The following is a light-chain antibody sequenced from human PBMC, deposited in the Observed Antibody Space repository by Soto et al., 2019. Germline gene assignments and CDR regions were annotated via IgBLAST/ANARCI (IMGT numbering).Light chain of an antibody. CDR3: SSYTSSSTRV. J-gene: IGLJ3*02. V-gene: IGLV2-14*01. CDR2: EVS. Sequence: QSAMTQPAWVSGSPGQSITISCTGTSSDVGGYNYVSWYQQHPGKAPKLMIYEVSNRPSGVSNRFSGSKSGNTASLTISGLQAEDEADYYCSSYTSSSTRVFGGGTQLTVL. CDR1: SSDVGGYNY.